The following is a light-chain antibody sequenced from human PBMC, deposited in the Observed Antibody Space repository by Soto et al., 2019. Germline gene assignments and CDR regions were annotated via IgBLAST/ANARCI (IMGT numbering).Light chain of an antibody. CDR2: GAS. CDR3: QQYNNWPPWT. Sequence: IVMTQSPATLSVSPGERATLSGRASQSVSSNLAWYQQKPGQAPRLLIYGASTRATGIPARFSGSGSGTEFTLTISSLQSEDFAVYYCQQYNNWPPWTFGQGTQLDIK. CDR1: QSVSSN. V-gene: IGKV3-15*01. J-gene: IGKJ1*01.